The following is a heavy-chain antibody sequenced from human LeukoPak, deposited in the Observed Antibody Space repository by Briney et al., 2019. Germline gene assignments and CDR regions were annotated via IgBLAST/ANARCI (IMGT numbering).Heavy chain of an antibody. V-gene: IGHV1-8*01. J-gene: IGHJ6*02. D-gene: IGHD1-1*01. Sequence: VKVSCKASGYTFTSYDINWVRQATGQGLEWMGWMNPNSGNTGYAQKFQGRVTMTRNTSISTAYMELSSLRSEDTAVYYCARGGGWNDVGVQFYYYYGMDVWGQGTTVTVSS. CDR3: ARGGGWNDVGVQFYYYYGMDV. CDR2: MNPNSGNT. CDR1: GYTFTSYD.